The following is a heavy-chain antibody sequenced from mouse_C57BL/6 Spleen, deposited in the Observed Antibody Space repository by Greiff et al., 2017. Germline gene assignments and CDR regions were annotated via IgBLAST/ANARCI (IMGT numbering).Heavy chain of an antibody. J-gene: IGHJ2*01. CDR2: IDPSDSET. CDR3: ARSRYYGSFDY. D-gene: IGHD1-1*01. CDR1: GYTFTSYW. Sequence: QVQLQQSGAELVRPGSSVKLSCKASGYTFTSYWMHWVKQRPIQGLEWIGNIDPSDSETHYNQKFKDKATLTVDKSSSTAYMQLSSLTSEVSAVYYCARSRYYGSFDYWGQGTTLTVSS. V-gene: IGHV1-52*01.